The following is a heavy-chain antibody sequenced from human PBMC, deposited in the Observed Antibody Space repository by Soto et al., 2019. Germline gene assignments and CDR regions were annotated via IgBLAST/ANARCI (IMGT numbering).Heavy chain of an antibody. CDR3: AKVWFFDYGDYADAFDI. CDR1: GFTFSSYA. V-gene: IGHV3-23*01. D-gene: IGHD4-17*01. Sequence: EVQLLESGGGLVQPGGSLRLSCAASGFTFSSYAMSWVRQAPGKGLEWVSAISGSGGSTYYADSVKGRFTISRDNSKNTLYLQMNSLRAEDTAVYYCAKVWFFDYGDYADAFDIWGQGTMVTVSS. CDR2: ISGSGGST. J-gene: IGHJ3*02.